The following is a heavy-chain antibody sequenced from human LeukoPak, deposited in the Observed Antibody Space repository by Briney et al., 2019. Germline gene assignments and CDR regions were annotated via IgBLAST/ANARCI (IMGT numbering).Heavy chain of an antibody. Sequence: GGSLRLSCAASGFTVSSNYMSWVRQAPGKGLEWVSVIFSGGSTYYADSVKGRFTISRDNSKNTLYLQMNSLRAEDTAVYYCAREDRYSSSSRLFDYWGQGTLVTVSS. D-gene: IGHD6-6*01. J-gene: IGHJ4*02. CDR3: AREDRYSSSSRLFDY. V-gene: IGHV3-53*01. CDR2: IFSGGST. CDR1: GFTVSSNY.